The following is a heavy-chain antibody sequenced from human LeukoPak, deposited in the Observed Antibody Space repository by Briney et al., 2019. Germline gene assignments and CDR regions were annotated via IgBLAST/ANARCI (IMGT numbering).Heavy chain of an antibody. CDR3: ARDPSSGWKEGNWFDP. D-gene: IGHD6-19*01. J-gene: IGHJ5*02. CDR2: ISYDGSNK. CDR1: GFTFSSYA. Sequence: GGSLRLSCAASGFTFSSYAMHWVRQAPGKGLEWVAVISYDGSNKYYADSVKGRFTISRDNSKNTLYLQMNSLRAEDTAVYYCARDPSSGWKEGNWFDPWGQGTLVTVSS. V-gene: IGHV3-30-3*01.